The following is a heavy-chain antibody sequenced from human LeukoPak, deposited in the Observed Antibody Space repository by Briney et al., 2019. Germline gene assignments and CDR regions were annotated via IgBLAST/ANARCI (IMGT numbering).Heavy chain of an antibody. V-gene: IGHV3-30*04. J-gene: IGHJ4*02. D-gene: IGHD5-12*01. CDR3: ARAVTTTSPFDY. CDR1: GFTFSSYA. Sequence: GGSLRLSCAASGFTFSSYAMHWVRQAPGKGLEWVAVISYDGSNKYYTDSVKGRFTISRDNYKNTLYLQMNSLRAEDTAVYYCARAVTTTSPFDYWGQGTLVTLSS. CDR2: ISYDGSNK.